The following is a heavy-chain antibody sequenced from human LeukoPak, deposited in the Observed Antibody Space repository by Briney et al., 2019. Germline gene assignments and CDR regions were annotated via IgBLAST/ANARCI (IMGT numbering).Heavy chain of an antibody. Sequence: PSETLSPTCTVSGGSISSYYWSWIRQRPGKGLEWIAYIHNSGTTNYNPTLKSRVTISIEMSRNQLSLKLSSVTAADTAVYYCARGSGMDVWGQGTTVTVSS. CDR1: GGSISSYY. J-gene: IGHJ6*02. CDR3: ARGSGMDV. V-gene: IGHV4-59*01. CDR2: IHNSGTT.